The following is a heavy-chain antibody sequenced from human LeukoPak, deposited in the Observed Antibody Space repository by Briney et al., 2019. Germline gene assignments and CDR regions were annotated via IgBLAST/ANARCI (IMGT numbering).Heavy chain of an antibody. CDR1: GSSFTSYW. Sequence: GASLRISCKGSGSSFTSYWIGWVRRMPGKGLEWIGIIYPGDSDTRYSPSFQGQVTISADKSISTAYLQWSSLKASDTAMYYCASSTYGDYYMDVWGKGTTVTVSS. D-gene: IGHD4-17*01. V-gene: IGHV5-51*01. CDR2: IYPGDSDT. CDR3: ASSTYGDYYMDV. J-gene: IGHJ6*03.